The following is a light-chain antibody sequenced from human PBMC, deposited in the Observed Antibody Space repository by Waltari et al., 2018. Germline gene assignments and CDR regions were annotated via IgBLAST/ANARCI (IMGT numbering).Light chain of an antibody. J-gene: IGLJ2*01. Sequence: QSALTQPRSVSGSPGQSVTISCTGTSSDVGGYNFVSWYQQFPGKAPKLIIYDVNKRPSGVPNRFSDSKSGDTASLTISGLQAEDEADYYCCSYAGSYTRIFGGGTGLTVL. CDR3: CSYAGSYTRI. CDR1: SSDVGGYNF. V-gene: IGLV2-11*01. CDR2: DVN.